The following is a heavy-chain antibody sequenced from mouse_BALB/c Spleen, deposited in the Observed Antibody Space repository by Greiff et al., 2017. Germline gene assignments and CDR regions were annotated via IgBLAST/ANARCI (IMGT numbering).Heavy chain of an antibody. V-gene: IGHV2-2*02. D-gene: IGHD2-1*01. Sequence: VKLVESGPGLVQPSQSLSITCTVSGFSLTSYGVHWVRQSPGKGLEWLGVIWSGGSTDYNAAFISRLSISKDNSKSQVFFKMNSLQANDTAIYYCARKYPYGNYAMDYWGQGTSVTVSS. J-gene: IGHJ4*01. CDR3: ARKYPYGNYAMDY. CDR1: GFSLTSYG. CDR2: IWSGGST.